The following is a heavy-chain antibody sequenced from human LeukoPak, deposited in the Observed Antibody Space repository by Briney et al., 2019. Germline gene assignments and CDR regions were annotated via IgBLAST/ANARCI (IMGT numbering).Heavy chain of an antibody. V-gene: IGHV1-69*13. Sequence: GASVKVSCKASGGTFSSYAISWVRQAPGQGLEWMGGIIPIFGTANYAQKFQGRVTITADESTSTAYMELSSLRSEDTAVYYCARPMVRAHDAFDIWGQGTMVTVSS. D-gene: IGHD3-10*01. CDR3: ARPMVRAHDAFDI. CDR1: GGTFSSYA. CDR2: IIPIFGTA. J-gene: IGHJ3*02.